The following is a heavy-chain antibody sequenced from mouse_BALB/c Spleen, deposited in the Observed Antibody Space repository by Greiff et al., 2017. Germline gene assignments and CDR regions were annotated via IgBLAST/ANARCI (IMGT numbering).Heavy chain of an antibody. CDR2: ISNGGGST. J-gene: IGHJ2*01. CDR1: GFTFSSYT. D-gene: IGHD1-2*01. Sequence: EVKVVESGGGLVQPGGSLKLSCAASGFTFSSYTMSWVRQTPEKRLEWVAYISNGGGSTYYPDTVKGRFTISRDNAKNTLYLQMSSLKSEDTAMYYCARTTAYYFDYWGQGTTLTVSS. CDR3: ARTTAYYFDY. V-gene: IGHV5-12-2*01.